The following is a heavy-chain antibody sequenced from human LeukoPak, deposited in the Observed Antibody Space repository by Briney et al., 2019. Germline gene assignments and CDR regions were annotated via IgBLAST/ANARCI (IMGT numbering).Heavy chain of an antibody. CDR2: IIPIFGTA. CDR1: GGTFSSYA. J-gene: IGHJ4*02. D-gene: IGHD5-12*01. CDR3: ARDPQRSYSGYEIDY. V-gene: IGHV1-69*13. Sequence: SVKVSCKASGGTFSSYAISWVRQAPGQGLEWMGGIIPIFGTANYAQKFQGRVTITADESTSTAYMELSSLRSEDTAVYYCARDPQRSYSGYEIDYWGQGTLVTVSS.